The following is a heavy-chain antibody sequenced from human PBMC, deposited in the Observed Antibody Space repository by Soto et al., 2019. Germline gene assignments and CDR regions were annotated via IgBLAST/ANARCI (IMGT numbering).Heavy chain of an antibody. CDR3: ARVVYLAYYYDSSGYPHY. V-gene: IGHV4-30-4*08. Sequence: SETLSLTCTVSGGSISSGGYYWSWIRQHPGKGLEWIGYIYYSGSTYYNPSLKSRVTISVDTSKNQFSLKLSSVTAADTAVYYCARVVYLAYYYDSSGYPHYWGQGTLVTVSS. CDR2: IYYSGST. J-gene: IGHJ4*02. CDR1: GGSISSGGYY. D-gene: IGHD3-22*01.